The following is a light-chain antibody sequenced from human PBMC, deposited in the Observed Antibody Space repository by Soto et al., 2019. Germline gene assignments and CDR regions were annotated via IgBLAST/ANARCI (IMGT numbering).Light chain of an antibody. CDR2: AAS. CDR1: QSISSY. Sequence: DIQMTQSPSSLSASVGDRVTITCRASQSISSYLNWYQQKPGKAPKLLIYAASSLHSGVPSRFSGSGSGTDFTLTISSLQPEDFATYCWQQSNSTPLTFGGGTKVEIK. V-gene: IGKV1-39*01. J-gene: IGKJ4*01. CDR3: QQSNSTPLT.